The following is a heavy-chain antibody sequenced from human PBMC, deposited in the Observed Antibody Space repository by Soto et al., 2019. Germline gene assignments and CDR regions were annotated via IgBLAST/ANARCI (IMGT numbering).Heavy chain of an antibody. CDR2: ISGGGDTT. CDR1: GFTFNNYA. Sequence: EVQLLESGGGLVQPGGSLRLSCAASGFTFNNYAMTWVRQAQGKGLEWVSAISGGGDTTSYADSVKGRFTVSRDGSKNTLYLQMSSLRAEDTALYYCAKGRGGSGSLTPRVEFWGQGTLVTVSS. V-gene: IGHV3-23*01. J-gene: IGHJ4*02. CDR3: AKGRGGSGSLTPRVEF. D-gene: IGHD3-10*01.